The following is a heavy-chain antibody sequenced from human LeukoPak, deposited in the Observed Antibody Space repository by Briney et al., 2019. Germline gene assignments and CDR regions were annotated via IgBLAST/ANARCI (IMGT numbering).Heavy chain of an antibody. CDR2: ISYDGSNK. D-gene: IGHD3-3*01. V-gene: IGHV3-30-3*01. J-gene: IGHJ4*02. Sequence: GGSLRLSCAASGFTFSSYAMHWVRQAPGKGLEWVAVISYDGSNKYYADSVKGRFTISRDNSKNTLYLQMNSLRAEDTAVYYCAKVGGRVLRFLEWLLSPNFDYWGQGTLVTVSS. CDR1: GFTFSSYA. CDR3: AKVGGRVLRFLEWLLSPNFDY.